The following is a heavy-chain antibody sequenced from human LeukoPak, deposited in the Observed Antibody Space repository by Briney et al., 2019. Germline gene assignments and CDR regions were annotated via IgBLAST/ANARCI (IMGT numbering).Heavy chain of an antibody. Sequence: PGRSLRLSCAASGFTFSSYGMHWVRQAPGKGLEWVAVIWYDGSNKYYADSVKGRFTISRDNSKNTLYLQMNSLRAEDTAVYYCARTPGDRRNFDYWGQGTLVTVSS. CDR2: IWYDGSNK. J-gene: IGHJ4*02. D-gene: IGHD7-27*01. V-gene: IGHV3-33*01. CDR1: GFTFSSYG. CDR3: ARTPGDRRNFDY.